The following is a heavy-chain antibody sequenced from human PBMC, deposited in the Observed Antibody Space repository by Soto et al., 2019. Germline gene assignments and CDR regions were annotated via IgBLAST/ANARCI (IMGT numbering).Heavy chain of an antibody. J-gene: IGHJ5*02. CDR1: GYTFISYG. D-gene: IGHD3-3*01. V-gene: IGHV1-18*01. Sequence: QVQLVQSGAEVKKPGASVKVSCKASGYTFISYGISWVRQAPGQGLEWMGWISPHSGNTNYAQQLQGRVTMTTDTSTNTAYMELRSLRSDDTAVYYCARGGGGPGISGGWFDPWGQGTLVTVSS. CDR3: ARGGGGPGISGGWFDP. CDR2: ISPHSGNT.